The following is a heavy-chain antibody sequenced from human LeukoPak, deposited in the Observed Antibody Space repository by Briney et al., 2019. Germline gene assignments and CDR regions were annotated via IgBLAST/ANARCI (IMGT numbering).Heavy chain of an antibody. CDR2: ISSSGSTI. Sequence: PGGSLRLSCAASGFILSDYYMSWIRQAPGKGLEWVSYISSSGSTIYYADSVKGRFTISRDNAKNSLYLQMNSLRAEDTAVYYCARDDYDSSGYYYVRWFDPWGQGTLVTVSS. J-gene: IGHJ5*02. V-gene: IGHV3-11*01. CDR3: ARDDYDSSGYYYVRWFDP. D-gene: IGHD3-22*01. CDR1: GFILSDYY.